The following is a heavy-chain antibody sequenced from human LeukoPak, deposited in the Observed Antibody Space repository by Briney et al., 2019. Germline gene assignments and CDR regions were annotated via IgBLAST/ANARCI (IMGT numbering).Heavy chain of an antibody. V-gene: IGHV3-48*01. D-gene: IGHD6-19*01. Sequence: GGSLRLSCAASGFTFSSYSMNWVRQAPGKGLEWGSYIGGSSSTIYYADSVKGRFTISRDNSKNTLYLQMNSLRAEDTAVYYCARGTDGWYYFDYWGQGTLVTVSS. CDR2: IGGSSSTI. J-gene: IGHJ4*02. CDR3: ARGTDGWYYFDY. CDR1: GFTFSSYS.